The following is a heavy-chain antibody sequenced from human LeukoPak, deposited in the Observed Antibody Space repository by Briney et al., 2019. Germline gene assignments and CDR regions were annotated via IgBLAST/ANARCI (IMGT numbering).Heavy chain of an antibody. V-gene: IGHV3-30-3*01. CDR1: GFTFSSYA. Sequence: PAGSLRLSCAASGFTFSSYAMHWVRQAPGKGLEWVAVISYDGSNKYYADSVKGRFTISRDNSKNTLYLQMNSLRAEDTAVYYCAKDMTGYPSYWGQGTLVPVSS. CDR2: ISYDGSNK. J-gene: IGHJ4*02. CDR3: AKDMTGYPSY. D-gene: IGHD3-9*01.